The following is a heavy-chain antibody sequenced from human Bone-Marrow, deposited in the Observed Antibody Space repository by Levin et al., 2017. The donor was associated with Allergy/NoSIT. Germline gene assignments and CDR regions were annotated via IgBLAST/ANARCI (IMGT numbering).Heavy chain of an antibody. CDR1: GGTFSSYT. CDR2: IIPILGIA. CDR3: ASFGKYSSSETDY. J-gene: IGHJ4*02. Sequence: ASVKVSCKASGGTFSSYTISWVRQAPGQGLEWMGRIIPILGIANYAQKFQGRVTITADKSTSTAYMELSSLRSEDTAVYYCASFGKYSSSETDYWGQGTLVTVSS. D-gene: IGHD6-6*01. V-gene: IGHV1-69*02.